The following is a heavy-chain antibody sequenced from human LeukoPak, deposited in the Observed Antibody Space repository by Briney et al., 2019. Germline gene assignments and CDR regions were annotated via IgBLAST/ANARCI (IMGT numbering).Heavy chain of an antibody. D-gene: IGHD6-13*01. CDR2: INANNGST. V-gene: IGHV1-18*01. J-gene: IGHJ4*02. Sequence: ASVKVSCKASGYTFTSYGITWVRQAPGQGLEWMGWINANNGSTNYAQNLQGRVTMTRDTSTSTAYMDLRSLRSDDTAVYYCARGPIAAAGDYWGQGTLVTVSS. CDR1: GYTFTSYG. CDR3: ARGPIAAAGDY.